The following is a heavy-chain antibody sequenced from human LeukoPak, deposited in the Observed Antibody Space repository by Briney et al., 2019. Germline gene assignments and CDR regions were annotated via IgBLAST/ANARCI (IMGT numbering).Heavy chain of an antibody. V-gene: IGHV6-1*01. J-gene: IGHJ3*02. Sequence: SQTLSLTCALSGDIVSSNSGAWNWIRQSPSRGLEWLGRTYYRSKWYNDYAVSVKSRITINPDTSKNHFSLQLNSVTPEDTAVYYCASGRYYAFHIWGQGTMVTVSS. D-gene: IGHD1-26*01. CDR3: ASGRYYAFHI. CDR1: GDIVSSNSGA. CDR2: TYYRSKWYN.